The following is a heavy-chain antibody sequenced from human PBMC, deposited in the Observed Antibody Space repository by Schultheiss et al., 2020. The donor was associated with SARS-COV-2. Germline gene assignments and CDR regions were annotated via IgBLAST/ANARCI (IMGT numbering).Heavy chain of an antibody. CDR3: ARTGSGWYGGFDY. CDR2: INQDGSQR. D-gene: IGHD6-19*01. J-gene: IGHJ4*02. Sequence: GGSLRLSCAASGFTFSSYSMNWVRQAPGKGLEWVAKINQDGSQRYYVDSVKGRFTISRDNSKNTLYLQMNSLRAEDTAVYYCARTGSGWYGGFDYWGQGTLVTVSS. V-gene: IGHV3-7*02. CDR1: GFTFSSYS.